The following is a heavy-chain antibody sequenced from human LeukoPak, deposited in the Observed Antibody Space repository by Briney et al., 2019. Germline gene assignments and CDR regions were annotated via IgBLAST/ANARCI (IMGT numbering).Heavy chain of an antibody. CDR3: ARGSYDSSDFEYFHH. CDR1: GDSVSSNSAA. V-gene: IGHV6-1*01. CDR2: TYYRSKWYN. D-gene: IGHD3-22*01. J-gene: IGHJ1*01. Sequence: SQTLSLTCAISGDSVSSNSAAWNWIRQSPSRGVEWLGRTYYRSKWYNDYAVSMKSRININPDTSKNQFSLQLSSVTAADTAVYYCARGSYDSSDFEYFHHWGQGTLVTVSS.